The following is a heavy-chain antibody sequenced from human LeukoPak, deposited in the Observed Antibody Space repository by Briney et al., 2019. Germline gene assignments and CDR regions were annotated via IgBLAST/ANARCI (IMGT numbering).Heavy chain of an antibody. Sequence: PSETLSLTCAVSGGSISSGGYSWSWIRQPPGKGLEWIGYIYHSGSTYYNPSLKSRVTISVDTSKNQFSLKLSSVTAADTAVYYCARDYYDSSGPLRPFDYWGQGTLVTVSS. CDR3: ARDYYDSSGPLRPFDY. J-gene: IGHJ4*02. V-gene: IGHV4-30-2*01. CDR2: IYHSGST. D-gene: IGHD3-22*01. CDR1: GGSISSGGYS.